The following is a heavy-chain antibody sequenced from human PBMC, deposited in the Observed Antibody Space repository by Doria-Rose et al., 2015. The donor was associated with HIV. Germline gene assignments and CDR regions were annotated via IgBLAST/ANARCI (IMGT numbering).Heavy chain of an antibody. J-gene: IGHJ4*02. CDR2: IFSDDER. CDR3: ARIKSSRWYHKYYFDF. D-gene: IGHD6-13*01. V-gene: IGHV2-26*01. CDR1: GVSLSSPGMC. Sequence: QWGPVLVKPTETLTLTCTVSGVSLSSPGMCVSWIRQPPGKALEWLANIFSDDERSYKTSLKSRLTISRGTSKSQVVLPMTDMDPVDTATYYCARIKSSRWYHKYYFDFWGQGTLVIVSA.